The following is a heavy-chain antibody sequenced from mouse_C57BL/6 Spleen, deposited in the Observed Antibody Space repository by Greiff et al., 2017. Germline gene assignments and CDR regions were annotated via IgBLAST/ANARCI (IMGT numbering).Heavy chain of an antibody. Sequence: QVQLQQSGAELARPGASVKLSCKASGYTFTSYGISWVKQRTGQGLEWIGEIYPRSGNTYYNEKFKGKATLTADKSSSTAYMELRSLTSEDSAVYFCAYDYDDAYWGQGTLVTVSA. J-gene: IGHJ3*01. CDR3: AYDYDDAY. CDR2: IYPRSGNT. D-gene: IGHD2-4*01. CDR1: GYTFTSYG. V-gene: IGHV1-81*01.